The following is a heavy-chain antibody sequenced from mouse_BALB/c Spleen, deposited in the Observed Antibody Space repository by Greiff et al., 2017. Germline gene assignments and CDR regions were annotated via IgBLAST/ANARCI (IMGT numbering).Heavy chain of an antibody. V-gene: IGHV3-6*02. CDR1: GYSITSGYY. CDR2: ISYDGSN. Sequence: EVQVVESGPGLVKPSQSLSLTCSVTGYSITSGYYWNWIRQLPGNKLEWMGYISYDGSNNYNPSLKNRISITRDTSKNQFFLKLNSVTTEDTATYYCARDGITTAGDYWGQGTTLTVSS. D-gene: IGHD1-2*01. J-gene: IGHJ2*01. CDR3: ARDGITTAGDY.